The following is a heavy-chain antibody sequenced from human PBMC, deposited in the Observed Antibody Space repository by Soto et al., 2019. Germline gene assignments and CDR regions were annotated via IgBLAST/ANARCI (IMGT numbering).Heavy chain of an antibody. CDR3: AREGDCSGGSCYSKYFDY. J-gene: IGHJ4*02. V-gene: IGHV3-21*01. CDR1: GFTFSSYS. D-gene: IGHD2-15*01. Sequence: GGSLRLSCAASGFTFSSYSMNWVRQAPGKGLEWVSSISSSSSYIYYADSVKGRFTISRDNAKNSLYLQMNSLRAEDTAVYYCAREGDCSGGSCYSKYFDYWGQGTLVTVSS. CDR2: ISSSSSYI.